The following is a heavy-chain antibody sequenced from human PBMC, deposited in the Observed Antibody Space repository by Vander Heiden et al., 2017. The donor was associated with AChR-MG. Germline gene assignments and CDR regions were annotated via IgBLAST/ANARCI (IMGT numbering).Heavy chain of an antibody. CDR3: AKETTRGYSFGGGLDY. CDR2: ISYDGTNI. J-gene: IGHJ4*02. V-gene: IGHV3-30*18. Sequence: QVQLVESGGGVVQPGRSLRLCRAASGFSFSSYGLHWVRPAPGKGLEWGAVISYDGTNICYADSVKGRFTISRDKSKNTLYLQIKSLTIDDTAVYYCAKETTRGYSFGGGLDYWGQGTLVTVSS. CDR1: GFSFSSYG. D-gene: IGHD5-18*01.